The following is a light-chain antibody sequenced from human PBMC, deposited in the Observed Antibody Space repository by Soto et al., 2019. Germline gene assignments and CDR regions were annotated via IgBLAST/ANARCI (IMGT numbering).Light chain of an antibody. J-gene: IGLJ1*01. CDR1: ASNLGNNY. Sequence: QSVLAQPPSVSAAPGQRGTVSCSTTASNLGNNYISWYQHLPAADTRLLIYAASPRPSAIPDRFSGSRSATSATLRIAALQTGDEADYFCGAWDPSMNAYLFGTGTKVTVL. V-gene: IGLV1-51*01. CDR3: GAWDPSMNAYL. CDR2: AAS.